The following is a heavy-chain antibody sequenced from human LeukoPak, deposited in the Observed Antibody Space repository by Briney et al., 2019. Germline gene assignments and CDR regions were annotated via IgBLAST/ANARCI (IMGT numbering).Heavy chain of an antibody. J-gene: IGHJ4*02. CDR1: GFTFSSYD. V-gene: IGHV3-30*18. CDR3: AKPQTRPTDYFDY. D-gene: IGHD4-17*01. Sequence: GGSLRLSCTASGFTFSSYDMHWVRQAPGKGLEWVAVISYDGSNKYYADSVKGRFTISRDNSKNTLYLQMNSLRAEDTAVYYCAKPQTRPTDYFDYWGQGTLVTVSS. CDR2: ISYDGSNK.